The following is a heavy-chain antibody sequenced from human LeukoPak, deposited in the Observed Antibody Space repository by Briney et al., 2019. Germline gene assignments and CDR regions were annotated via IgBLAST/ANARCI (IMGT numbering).Heavy chain of an antibody. V-gene: IGHV3-23*01. CDR2: ISGGGGST. CDR3: ARKNWNYFDF. Sequence: GGSLRLSCAASGFTFSNYAMTWVRQAPGNGLEWVSTISGGGGSTYYADSVKGRFTISRDYSKNTLYLQMNSLRAEDTAIYYCARKNWNYFDFWGQGILVTVSS. D-gene: IGHD1-1*01. J-gene: IGHJ4*02. CDR1: GFTFSNYA.